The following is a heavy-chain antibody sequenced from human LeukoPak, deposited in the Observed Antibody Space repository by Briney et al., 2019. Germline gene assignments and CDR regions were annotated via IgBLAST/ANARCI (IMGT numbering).Heavy chain of an antibody. CDR1: GGSFSGYY. CDR3: ARDGSPTTVRGCSSTSCYVGYDY. Sequence: SETLSLTCAVYGGSFSGYYWSWIGQPLGKGLEWIGEINHSGSTNYNPSLKSRVTISVDTSKNQFSLKLSSVTAADTAVYYCARDGSPTTVRGCSSTSCYVGYDYWGQGTLVTVSS. D-gene: IGHD2-2*01. J-gene: IGHJ4*02. CDR2: INHSGST. V-gene: IGHV4-34*01.